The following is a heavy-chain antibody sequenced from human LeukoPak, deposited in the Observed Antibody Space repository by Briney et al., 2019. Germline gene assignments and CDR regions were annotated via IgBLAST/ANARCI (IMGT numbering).Heavy chain of an antibody. CDR1: GFTFSSSG. D-gene: IGHD5-24*01. CDR2: ISGSGGST. V-gene: IGHV3-23*01. J-gene: IGHJ4*02. Sequence: GGSLRLSCVASGFTFSSSGMGWVCQAPGEGLEWVSVISGSGGSTYYADSVKGRFTISRDNSKNTLYLQMNSLRAEDTAVYYCAKARARDGYKDELDYWGQGTLVPVSS. CDR3: AKARARDGYKDELDY.